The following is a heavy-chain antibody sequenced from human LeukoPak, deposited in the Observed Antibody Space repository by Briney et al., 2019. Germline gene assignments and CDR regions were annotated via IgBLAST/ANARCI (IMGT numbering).Heavy chain of an antibody. CDR1: GFAFSDYG. V-gene: IGHV3-30*18. CDR2: ISYDGSNK. D-gene: IGHD3-22*01. CDR3: AETLHYYETSGYRPPNLDY. Sequence: PGGSLRLSCAASGFAFSDYGMHWVRQAPGKGLEWVAVISYDGSNKYYADSVKGRFTISRDNSKNTLFLQMNSLRAEDTAVYYCAETLHYYETSGYRPPNLDYWGQGSLVTVSS. J-gene: IGHJ4*02.